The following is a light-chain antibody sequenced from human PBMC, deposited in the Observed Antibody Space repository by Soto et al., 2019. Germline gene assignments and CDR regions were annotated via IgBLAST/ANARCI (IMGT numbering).Light chain of an antibody. V-gene: IGKV3-15*01. CDR2: GAS. Sequence: EVVMTQSPATLSVSAGERATLSCGASQSVRSYLAWYQQKPGEAPRLLLHGASTRAPGIPARLSGSGSGTDFSLTISSLQSEDFAVYYCHQYDHWPQTFGQGTKVDIK. J-gene: IGKJ1*01. CDR1: QSVRSY. CDR3: HQYDHWPQT.